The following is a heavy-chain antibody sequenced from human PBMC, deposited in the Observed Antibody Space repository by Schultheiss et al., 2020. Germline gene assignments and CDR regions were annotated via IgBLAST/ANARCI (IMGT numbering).Heavy chain of an antibody. J-gene: IGHJ6*02. V-gene: IGHV3-30*03. CDR1: GFTVSSNY. CDR3: ARPRYSSGSLNYGMDV. D-gene: IGHD6-19*01. Sequence: GGSLRLSCAASGFTVSSNYMSWVRQAPGKGLEWVAVISYDGSNKYYADSVKGRFTISRDNSKNTLYLQMNSLRAEDTAVYYCARPRYSSGSLNYGMDVWGQGTTVTVYS. CDR2: ISYDGSNK.